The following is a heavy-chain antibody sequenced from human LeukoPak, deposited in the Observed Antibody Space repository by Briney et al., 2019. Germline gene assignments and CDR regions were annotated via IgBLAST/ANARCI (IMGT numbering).Heavy chain of an antibody. V-gene: IGHV6-1*01. CDR1: GDIFSSNSAG. D-gene: IGHD1-26*01. CDR2: TYYRSKWYS. Sequence: SQTLSLTCGISGDIFSSNSAGWHWIRQSPSRGLEWLGKTYYRSKWYSDYAVSVKTRISINPDTSKSQFSLQLNSVTPEDTAVYYCARSHSYSFDYWGQGTLVTVSS. J-gene: IGHJ4*02. CDR3: ARSHSYSFDY.